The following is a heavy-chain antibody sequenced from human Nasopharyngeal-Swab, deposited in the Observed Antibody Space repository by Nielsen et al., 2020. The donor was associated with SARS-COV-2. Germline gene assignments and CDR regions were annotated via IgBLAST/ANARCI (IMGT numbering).Heavy chain of an antibody. CDR3: ARDRTLWDTGYGDPRGGMDV. D-gene: IGHD4-17*01. J-gene: IGHJ6*02. CDR1: GFSISSYY. V-gene: IGHV4-59*01. CDR2: IYYSGST. Sequence: SETLSLTCTVSGFSISSYYWSWIRQPPGEGLEWIGYIYYSGSTNYNPSLKSRVTISVDTSKNQFSLKLSSVTAADTAVYYCARDRTLWDTGYGDPRGGMDVWGQGTTVTVSS.